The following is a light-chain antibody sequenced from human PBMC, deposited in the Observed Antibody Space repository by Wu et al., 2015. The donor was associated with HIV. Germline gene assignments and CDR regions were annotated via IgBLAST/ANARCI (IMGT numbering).Light chain of an antibody. J-gene: IGKJ2*01. CDR3: QQYGSSPMYT. CDR2: GAS. Sequence: IVLTQSPGTLSLSPGERATLSCRASQNVSGTFLAWYQQKPGQAPRLLIYGASSRATGIPDRFSGSGSGTDFTLTISRVEPEDFAVFYCQQYGSSPMYTFGQGTKLGDQT. V-gene: IGKV3-20*01. CDR1: QNVSGTF.